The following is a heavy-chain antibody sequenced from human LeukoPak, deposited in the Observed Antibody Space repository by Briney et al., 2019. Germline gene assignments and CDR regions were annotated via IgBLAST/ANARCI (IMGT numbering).Heavy chain of an antibody. CDR2: ISAYNGNT. Sequence: ASVKVSCKASGYTFSGDYMHWVRQAPGQGLEWMGWISAYNGNTNYAQKLQGRVTMTTDTSTSTAYMELRSLRSDDTAVYYCARDVIRGSDDYWGQGTLVTVSS. CDR3: ARDVIRGSDDY. CDR1: GYTFSGDY. J-gene: IGHJ4*02. V-gene: IGHV1-18*04. D-gene: IGHD3-10*01.